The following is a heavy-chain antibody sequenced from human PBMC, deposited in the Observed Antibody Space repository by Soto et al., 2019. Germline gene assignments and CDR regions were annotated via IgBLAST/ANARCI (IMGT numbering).Heavy chain of an antibody. CDR2: ISSSSSYT. CDR3: ASLGGYCSGGSCYPDYYGLDV. V-gene: IGHV3-21*01. CDR1: GLTFRSYT. J-gene: IGHJ6*02. Sequence: SLRLSCAASGLTFRSYTMNWVRQAPGKGLEWVSSISSSSSYTYYAHSVKGRFTISRDNAKNSLSLQMNSLRAEDTAVYYCASLGGYCSGGSCYPDYYGLDVWGQGTTVTVSS. D-gene: IGHD2-15*01.